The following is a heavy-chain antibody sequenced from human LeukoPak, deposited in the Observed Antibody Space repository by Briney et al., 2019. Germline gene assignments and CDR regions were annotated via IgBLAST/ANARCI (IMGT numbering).Heavy chain of an antibody. Sequence: SETLSLTCTVSGGSISSSSYYWGWTRQPPGKGLEWIGSIYYSGSTYYNPSFKSRVTISVDTSKNQFSLKLSSVTAADTAVYYCARHAPYCSSTSCYSDAFDIWGQGTMVTVSS. V-gene: IGHV4-39*01. D-gene: IGHD2-2*01. CDR3: ARHAPYCSSTSCYSDAFDI. J-gene: IGHJ3*02. CDR2: IYYSGST. CDR1: GGSISSSSYY.